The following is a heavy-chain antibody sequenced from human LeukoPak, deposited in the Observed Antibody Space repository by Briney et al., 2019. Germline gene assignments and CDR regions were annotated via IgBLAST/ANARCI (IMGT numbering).Heavy chain of an antibody. J-gene: IGHJ4*02. D-gene: IGHD1-1*01. CDR2: IYEGETT. V-gene: IGHV4-38-2*02. CDR3: ASNWSDFDY. CDR1: GYFITTGHH. Sequence: PSETLSLTCTVSGYFITTGHHWGWARQPPGKGLEWIGSIYEGETTYYNPSLKTRLTISLDTSKNQFSLKLSSVTAADTAVYYCASNWSDFDYWGQGILVTVSS.